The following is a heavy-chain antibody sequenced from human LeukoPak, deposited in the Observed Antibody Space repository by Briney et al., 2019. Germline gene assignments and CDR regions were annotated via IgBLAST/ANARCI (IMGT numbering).Heavy chain of an antibody. J-gene: IGHJ5*02. CDR1: GYAFSAYG. Sequence: GGSLRLSCAVSGYAFSAYGMIWVRQAPGKGLEWVAVISYDGSNNNYADSVKGRFTISRDNSKNTLYLQMNSLRAEDTAVYYCASRVGVDTAVDNWFDPWGQGTLVTVSS. D-gene: IGHD5-18*01. V-gene: IGHV3-30*03. CDR2: ISYDGSNN. CDR3: ASRVGVDTAVDNWFDP.